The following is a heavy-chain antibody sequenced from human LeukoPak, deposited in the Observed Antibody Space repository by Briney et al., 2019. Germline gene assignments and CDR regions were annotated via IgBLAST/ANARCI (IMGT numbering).Heavy chain of an antibody. D-gene: IGHD6-6*01. Sequence: PGGSLRLSCAASGLTFNTYWMIWVRQAPGKGLEWVSTISGSAGSTYYADSVKGRFTIPRDNSKNTLYLQMNNLRAEDTAVYYCEKDSSSLWGQGTLVTVSS. CDR3: EKDSSSL. V-gene: IGHV3-23*01. J-gene: IGHJ4*02. CDR1: GLTFNTYW. CDR2: ISGSAGST.